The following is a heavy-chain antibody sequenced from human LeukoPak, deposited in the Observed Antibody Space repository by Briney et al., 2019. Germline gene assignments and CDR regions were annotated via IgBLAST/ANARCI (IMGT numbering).Heavy chain of an antibody. CDR2: IRSEDDGGTI. Sequence: GGSLRLSWAGSGLPFTNAWMNWVRKAPGKGLEWVGRIRSEDDGGTIDYAASVQGRFTISRDDSNSIQYLQMDSLKTEDTAVYFCATGTPLDYWGQGTLVSVSS. CDR1: GLPFTNAW. D-gene: IGHD2-15*01. J-gene: IGHJ4*02. CDR3: ATGTPLDY. V-gene: IGHV3-15*01.